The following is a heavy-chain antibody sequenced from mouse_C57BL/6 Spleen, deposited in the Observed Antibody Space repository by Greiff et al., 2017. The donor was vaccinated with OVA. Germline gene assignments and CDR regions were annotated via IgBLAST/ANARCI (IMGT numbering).Heavy chain of an antibody. J-gene: IGHJ2*01. D-gene: IGHD1-1*02. CDR1: GYAFSSSW. V-gene: IGHV1-82*01. Sequence: VKLMESGPELVKPGASVKISCKASGYAFSSSWMNWVKQRPGKGLEWIGRIYPGDGDTNYNGKFKGKATLTADKSSSTAYMQLSSLTSEDSAVYFCARGLWGDYWGQGTTLTVSS. CDR3: ARGLWGDY. CDR2: IYPGDGDT.